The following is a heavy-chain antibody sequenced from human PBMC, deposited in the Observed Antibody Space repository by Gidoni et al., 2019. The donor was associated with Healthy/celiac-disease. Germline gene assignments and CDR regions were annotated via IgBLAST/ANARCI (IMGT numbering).Heavy chain of an antibody. V-gene: IGHV3-30*18. CDR2: ISYDGSNK. D-gene: IGHD3-9*01. CDR1: GFTFSRSG. CDR3: AKDWFGYFDWLFRSEESDAFDI. Sequence: QVQLVESGGGVVQPGRSLRLSCAASGFTFSRSGMHWVRQAPGKGLEWVAVISYDGSNKYYADSVKGRFTISRDNSKNTLYLQMNSLRAEDTAVYYCAKDWFGYFDWLFRSEESDAFDIWGQGTMVTVSS. J-gene: IGHJ3*02.